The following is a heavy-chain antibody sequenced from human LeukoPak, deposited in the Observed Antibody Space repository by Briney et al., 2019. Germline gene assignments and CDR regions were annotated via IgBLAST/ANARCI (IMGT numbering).Heavy chain of an antibody. V-gene: IGHV4-34*01. D-gene: IGHD3-3*01. CDR1: GGSFSGYY. CDR3: ARHEYDFWSGWGAFDI. J-gene: IGHJ3*02. CDR2: INHSGST. Sequence: SETLSLTCAVYGGSFSGYYWSWIRQPPGKGLEWIGEINHSGSTNYNPSLKSRVTISVDTSKNQFSLKLSSVTAADTAVYYCARHEYDFWSGWGAFDIWGQGTMVTVSS.